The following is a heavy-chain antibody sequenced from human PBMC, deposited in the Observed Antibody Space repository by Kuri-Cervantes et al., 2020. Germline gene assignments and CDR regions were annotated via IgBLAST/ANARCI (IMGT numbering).Heavy chain of an antibody. J-gene: IGHJ3*02. CDR2: ISYTSTEM. CDR3: ATIKVRDDSFDI. CDR1: GFSFSSYS. D-gene: IGHD3-9*01. Sequence: GGSLRLSCAASGFSFSSYSMNWVRQAPGKGPEWVAYISYTSTEMFYVDSVRGRFTISRDNAKNSLYLQMNSLRAEDTAVYYCATIKVRDDSFDIWGQGTMVTVSS. V-gene: IGHV3-48*01.